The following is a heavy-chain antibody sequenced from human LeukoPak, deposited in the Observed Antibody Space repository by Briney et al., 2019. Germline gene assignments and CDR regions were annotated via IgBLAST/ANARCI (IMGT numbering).Heavy chain of an antibody. J-gene: IGHJ4*02. CDR3: GILTLSPG. Sequence: GGSLRLSCAASGITLNNYWIHWVRQAPGKGLVWVSRISYDGHNTNYADSVKGRFTISRDNAKNTLYLQMNRLRVEDTAVYYCGILTLSPGWGQGTLVTVSS. CDR2: ISYDGHNT. D-gene: IGHD2-8*01. CDR1: GITLNNYW. V-gene: IGHV3-74*01.